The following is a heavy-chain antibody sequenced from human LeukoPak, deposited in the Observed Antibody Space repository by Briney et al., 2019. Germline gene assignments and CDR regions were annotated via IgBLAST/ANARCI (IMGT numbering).Heavy chain of an antibody. Sequence: PSETLSLTCTVSGGSSSAYYWNWIRQPPGKGLEWIGYVYYSGRTNYNPSLKSRVTISIDTSKNQFSLRLRSVTAADTAVYYCANLDMATISLDYWGQGTLVTVSS. D-gene: IGHD5-24*01. CDR2: VYYSGRT. CDR3: ANLDMATISLDY. V-gene: IGHV4-59*01. CDR1: GGSSSAYY. J-gene: IGHJ4*02.